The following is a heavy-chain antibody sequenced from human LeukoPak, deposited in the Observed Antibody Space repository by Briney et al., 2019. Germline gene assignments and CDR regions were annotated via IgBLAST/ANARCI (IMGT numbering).Heavy chain of an antibody. CDR3: ARHGTYYDFWSGTYYYYYYMDV. D-gene: IGHD3-3*01. V-gene: IGHV5-51*01. J-gene: IGHJ6*03. CDR2: IYPGDSDT. CDR1: GYSFTSYW. Sequence: KSGESLKISCKGSGYSFTSYWIGWVRQMPGKGLEWMGIIYPGDSDTRYSPSFQGQVTISADKSISTAYLQWSSLKASDTAMYYCARHGTYYDFWSGTYYYYYYMDVWGKGTTVTVFS.